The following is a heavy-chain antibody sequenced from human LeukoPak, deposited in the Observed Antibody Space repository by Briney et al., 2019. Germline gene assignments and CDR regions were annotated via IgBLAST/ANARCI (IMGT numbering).Heavy chain of an antibody. CDR3: ARRSWYFDL. J-gene: IGHJ2*01. Sequence: GGSLRLSCAASEFTFSDYSMTWVRQTPGKGLEWVASIKQDGSETYYMDSVKGRFTISRDNAKNTLYLQMNSLRAEDTAVFYCARRSWYFDLWGRGTLVTVSS. CDR2: IKQDGSET. V-gene: IGHV3-7*05. CDR1: EFTFSDYS.